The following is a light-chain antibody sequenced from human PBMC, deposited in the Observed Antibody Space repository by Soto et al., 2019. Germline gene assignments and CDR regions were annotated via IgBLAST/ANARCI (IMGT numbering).Light chain of an antibody. CDR3: QQYGSSGT. CDR1: QSLSSC. Sequence: EIVMTQSPATLSVSPGERATLSCRASQSLSSCLAWYQQKPGQTPRLLIDGASTRASGIPARFSGSGSGTDFTLTISRLEPEDFAVYYCQQYGSSGTFGQGTQVDIK. J-gene: IGKJ1*01. CDR2: GAS. V-gene: IGKV3-20*01.